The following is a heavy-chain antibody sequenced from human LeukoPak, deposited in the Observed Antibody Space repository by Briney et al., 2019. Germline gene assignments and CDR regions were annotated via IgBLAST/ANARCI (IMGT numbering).Heavy chain of an antibody. CDR1: GFTFTNAW. V-gene: IGHV3-15*07. Sequence: GGSLRLSCAASGFTFTNAWMNWVRQAPGKGLGWVGRIKSKADGETIDYAAPVKGRFTISRDNSKNTLYLQMNSLRAEDTAVYYCAKDLVAAFDYWGQGTLVTVSS. D-gene: IGHD2-15*01. CDR2: IKSKADGETI. J-gene: IGHJ4*02. CDR3: AKDLVAAFDY.